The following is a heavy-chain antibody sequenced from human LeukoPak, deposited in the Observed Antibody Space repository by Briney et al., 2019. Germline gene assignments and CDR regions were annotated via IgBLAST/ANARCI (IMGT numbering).Heavy chain of an antibody. CDR3: ARSGDYIKEGFDY. CDR2: INHSGIT. D-gene: IGHD3-22*01. J-gene: IGHJ4*02. Sequence: PSETLSLTCAVSGYSIRSGHYWGWIRQSPGKGLEWIGSINHSGITEYNPSLKSRVTLSVDTSKNQFSLQLRSVTAADRAVYSCARSGDYIKEGFDYWGQGTQVTVSS. V-gene: IGHV4-38-2*01. CDR1: GYSIRSGHY.